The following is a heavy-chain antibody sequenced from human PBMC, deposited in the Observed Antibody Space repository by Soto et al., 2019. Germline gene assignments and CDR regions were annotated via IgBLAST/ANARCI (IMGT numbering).Heavy chain of an antibody. CDR3: VNWNDEDVD. J-gene: IGHJ4*01. CDR1: GFTFSSYA. Sequence: VHLLESGGGFVQSGGSLRLSCVASGFTFSSYAMTWVRQAPGKGLEWVASISGSAISTEYADSVRGRFTISRDNSKNTVFLQMQSLRADDSATYYCVNWNDEDVDWGQGTLVAVSS. CDR2: ISGSAIST. V-gene: IGHV3-23*01. D-gene: IGHD1-1*01.